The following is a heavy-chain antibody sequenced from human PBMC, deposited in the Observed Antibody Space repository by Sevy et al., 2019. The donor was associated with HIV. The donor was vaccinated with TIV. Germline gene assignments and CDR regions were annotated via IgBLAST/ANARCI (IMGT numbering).Heavy chain of an antibody. Sequence: GESLKISCAASGFTFSTYAMTWVRQAPGKGLEWVSVISGSGGTTYYSDSVKGRFTISRDNSKNTIYLQMNSLRAEDTAVYYCAKDREGSYYYFDSWGQGTLVTVSS. D-gene: IGHD1-26*01. V-gene: IGHV3-23*01. J-gene: IGHJ4*02. CDR3: AKDREGSYYYFDS. CDR1: GFTFSTYA. CDR2: ISGSGGTT.